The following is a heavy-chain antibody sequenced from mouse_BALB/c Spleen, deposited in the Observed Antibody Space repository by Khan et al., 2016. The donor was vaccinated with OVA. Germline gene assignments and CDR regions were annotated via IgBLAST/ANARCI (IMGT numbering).Heavy chain of an antibody. D-gene: IGHD1-1*01. CDR1: GYAFTNYQ. V-gene: IGHV1S81*02. CDR3: TRGVYGGFAY. J-gene: IGHJ3*01. CDR2: INPSNGGT. Sequence: QVQLKESGAELVKPGASVKLSCKASGYAFTNYQMYWVKQRPGQGLEWIGEINPSNGGTNFNEKFKSKATLTVDKSSSTAYMQLSSLTSEDSAVYYCTRGVYGGFAYWGQGTLVTVSA.